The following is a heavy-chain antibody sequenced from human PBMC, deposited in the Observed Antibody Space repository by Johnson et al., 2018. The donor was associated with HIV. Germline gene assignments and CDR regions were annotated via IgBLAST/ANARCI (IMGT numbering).Heavy chain of an antibody. V-gene: IGHV3-30*18. J-gene: IGHJ3*02. CDR3: AKEDEWLRLGSAFDI. CDR2: VSSDGNNK. Sequence: QVQLVESGGGLIQPGGSLRLSCAASGFSFSNYAMDWVRQAPGKGLEWVSFVSSDGNNKNYAGSVKGRFTISRDNSKNTVYLQMNSLRPEDTAIYYCAKEDEWLRLGSAFDIWGHGTMVTVSS. D-gene: IGHD5-12*01. CDR1: GFSFSNYA.